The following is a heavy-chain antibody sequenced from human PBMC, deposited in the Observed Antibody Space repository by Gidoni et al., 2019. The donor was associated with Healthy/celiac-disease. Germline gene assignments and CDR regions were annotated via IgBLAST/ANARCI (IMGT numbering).Heavy chain of an antibody. Sequence: EVQLLESGGGLVQPGGSLRLSCAASGFTFSSYAMSWVLQAPGKGLEWVSAISGSGGRTYYADSVKGRFTISRDNSKNTLYLQMNSLRAEDTAVYYCAGDYVWGSYRYMPHYWGQGTLVTVSS. V-gene: IGHV3-23*01. CDR3: AGDYVWGSYRYMPHY. CDR2: ISGSGGRT. J-gene: IGHJ4*02. CDR1: GFTFSSYA. D-gene: IGHD3-16*02.